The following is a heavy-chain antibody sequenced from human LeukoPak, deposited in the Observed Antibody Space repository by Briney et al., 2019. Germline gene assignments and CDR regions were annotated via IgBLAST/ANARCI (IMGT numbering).Heavy chain of an antibody. CDR3: VRDRGSSFWFYY. CDR1: GGSISSGNDY. V-gene: IGHV4-39*07. J-gene: IGHJ4*02. D-gene: IGHD6-6*01. Sequence: PSETLSLTCTVPGGSISSGNDYRGWIRQPPGEGLEWIGTIDHSGTTNYNPSLKSRVTISADTSKDQLSLTLTSVTAVDTAIYYCVRDRGSSFWFYYWGQGTLVSVSS. CDR2: IDHSGTT.